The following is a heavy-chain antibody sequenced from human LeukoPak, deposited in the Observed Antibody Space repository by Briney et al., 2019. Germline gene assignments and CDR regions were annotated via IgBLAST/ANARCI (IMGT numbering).Heavy chain of an antibody. CDR1: GFTFSSYA. CDR3: AKMPVSYSSGWSVFDY. V-gene: IGHV3-23*01. D-gene: IGHD6-19*01. CDR2: ISGSGGST. Sequence: GGSLRLSCAASGFTFSSYAMSWVRQAPGKGLEWVSAISGSGGSTYYADSVKGRFTISRDNSKNTLYLQMNSLRAEDTAVYYCAKMPVSYSSGWSVFDYWGQGNLVTVSS. J-gene: IGHJ4*02.